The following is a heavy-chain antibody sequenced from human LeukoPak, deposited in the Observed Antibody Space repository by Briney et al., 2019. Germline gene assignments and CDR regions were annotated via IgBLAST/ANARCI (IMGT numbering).Heavy chain of an antibody. CDR1: GYTFTSYA. V-gene: IGHV1-3*01. D-gene: IGHD1-26*01. Sequence: ASVKVSCKASGYTFTSYAMHWVRQAPGQRLEWMGWINAGNGNTKYSQKFQSRVTITRDTSASTAYMELSSLRSEDTAVYYCARDRYSGSYGLAYWGQGTLVTVSS. CDR2: INAGNGNT. J-gene: IGHJ4*02. CDR3: ARDRYSGSYGLAY.